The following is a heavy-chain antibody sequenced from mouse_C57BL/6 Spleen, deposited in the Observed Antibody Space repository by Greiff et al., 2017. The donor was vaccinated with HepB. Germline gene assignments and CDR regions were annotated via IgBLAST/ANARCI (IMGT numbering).Heavy chain of an antibody. Sequence: DVQLQESGAELVRPGASVKLSCTASGFNIKDDYMHWVKQRPEQGLEWIGWIDPENGDTEYASKFQGKATITADTSSNTAYLQLSSLTSEDTAVYYCTYSNSSYCFDYWGQGTTLTVSS. CDR2: IDPENGDT. J-gene: IGHJ2*01. CDR3: TYSNSSYCFDY. D-gene: IGHD2-5*01. CDR1: GFNIKDDY. V-gene: IGHV14-4*01.